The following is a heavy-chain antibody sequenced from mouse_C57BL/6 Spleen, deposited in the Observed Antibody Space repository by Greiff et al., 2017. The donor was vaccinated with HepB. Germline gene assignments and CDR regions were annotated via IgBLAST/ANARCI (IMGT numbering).Heavy chain of an antibody. V-gene: IGHV1-18*01. CDR3: ARTELGRGGYAMDY. D-gene: IGHD4-1*01. Sequence: EVQLQESGPELVKPGASVKIPCKASGYTFTYYNMDWVKQSHGKSLEWIGDINPNNGGTIYNQKFKGKATLTVDTSSSTAYMQLSSLTSEDSAVYYCARTELGRGGYAMDYWGQGTSVTVSS. CDR2: INPNNGGT. J-gene: IGHJ4*01. CDR1: GYTFTYYN.